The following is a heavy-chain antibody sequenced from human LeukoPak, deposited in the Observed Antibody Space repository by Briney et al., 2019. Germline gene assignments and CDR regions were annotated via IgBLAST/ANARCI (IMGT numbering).Heavy chain of an antibody. CDR3: ARDLGDRITIFGVVTQFDY. CDR2: VNPKTGDT. V-gene: IGHV1-8*01. Sequence: ASVKVSCKASGYTFTSYDIIWVRQATGQGLEWMGWVNPKTGDTGYAQKFQGRVTMTRITSISTAYMELSSLRSEDTAVYYCARDLGDRITIFGVVTQFDYWGQGTLVTVSS. J-gene: IGHJ4*02. CDR1: GYTFTSYD. D-gene: IGHD3-3*01.